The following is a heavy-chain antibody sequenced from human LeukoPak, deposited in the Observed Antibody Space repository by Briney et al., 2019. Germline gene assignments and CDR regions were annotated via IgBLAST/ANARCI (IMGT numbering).Heavy chain of an antibody. CDR2: IEPSDSYT. J-gene: IGHJ4*02. Sequence: GESLKISCKGSGYSFTSYWISWVRQMPGKGLEWMGRIEPSDSYTNYSPSFQGHVTISADKSISTAYLQWSSLKASDTAMYYCARHDPGDEALDYWGQGTLVTVSS. D-gene: IGHD3-10*01. CDR3: ARHDPGDEALDY. CDR1: GYSFTSYW. V-gene: IGHV5-10-1*01.